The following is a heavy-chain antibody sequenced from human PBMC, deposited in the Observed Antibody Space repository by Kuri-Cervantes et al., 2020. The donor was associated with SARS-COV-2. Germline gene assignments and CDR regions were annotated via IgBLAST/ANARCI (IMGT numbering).Heavy chain of an antibody. CDR3: AKDPPPAGY. V-gene: IGHV3-69-1*01. CDR1: GFTFSDYY. Sequence: GESLKISCAASGFTFSDYYMNWVRQAPGKGLEWVSSISSSSTIYYADSVKGRFTISRDNSKNTLYLQMNSLRAEDTAVYYCAKDPPPAGYWGQGTLVTVSS. J-gene: IGHJ4*02. CDR2: ISSSSTI.